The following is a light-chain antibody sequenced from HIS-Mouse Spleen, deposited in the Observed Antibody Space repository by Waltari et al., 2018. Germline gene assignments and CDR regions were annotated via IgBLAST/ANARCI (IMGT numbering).Light chain of an antibody. Sequence: SYELTQPPSVSVSPGQTARITCSGAALPKKYAYWYQQKSGQAPVLVIYEDSKRPSGIPEGFSGPSSGTMATLTISGAQVEDEADYYCYSTDSSGNHRVFGGGTKLTVL. CDR2: EDS. V-gene: IGLV3-10*01. J-gene: IGLJ2*01. CDR3: YSTDSSGNHRV. CDR1: ALPKKY.